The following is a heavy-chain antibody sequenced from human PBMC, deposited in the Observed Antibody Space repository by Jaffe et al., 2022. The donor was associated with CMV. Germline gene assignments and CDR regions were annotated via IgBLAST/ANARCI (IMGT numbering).Heavy chain of an antibody. D-gene: IGHD1-7*01. V-gene: IGHV1-69*09. Sequence: QVQLVQSGAEVKKPGSSVKVSCKASGGTFSSYAISWVRQAPGQGLEWMGRIIPILGIANYAQKFQGRVTITADKSTSTAYMELSSLRSEDTAVYYCASPDITGTTWDAFDIWGQGTMVTVSS. CDR2: IIPILGIA. J-gene: IGHJ3*02. CDR1: GGTFSSYA. CDR3: ASPDITGTTWDAFDI.